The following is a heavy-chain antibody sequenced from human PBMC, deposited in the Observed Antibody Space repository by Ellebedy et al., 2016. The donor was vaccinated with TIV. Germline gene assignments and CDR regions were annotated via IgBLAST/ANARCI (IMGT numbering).Heavy chain of an antibody. V-gene: IGHV3-7*01. CDR2: IKQDGSVK. D-gene: IGHD2-21*01. J-gene: IGHJ4*02. CDR1: GFTFCSYW. Sequence: GESLKISXAASGFTFCSYWMHWVRQAPGKGLEWVANIKQDGSVKKYVDSVKGRFTISRDNGKNSLYLQMNSLRGEDTAVYYCAREVGGGGAYWGQGTLVSVSS. CDR3: AREVGGGGAY.